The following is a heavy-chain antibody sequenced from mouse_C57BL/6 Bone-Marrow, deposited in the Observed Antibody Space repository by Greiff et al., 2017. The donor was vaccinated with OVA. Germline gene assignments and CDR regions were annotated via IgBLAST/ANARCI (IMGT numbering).Heavy chain of an antibody. CDR3: AREWLHYWYFDV. V-gene: IGHV1-18*01. Sequence: VQLQQSGPELVKPGASVKIPCKASGYTFTDYNMDWVKQSHGKSLEWIGDINPNNGGTIYNQKFKGKATLTVDKSSSTAYMELRSLTSEDTAVYYCAREWLHYWYFDVWGTGTTVTVSS. J-gene: IGHJ1*03. D-gene: IGHD2-2*01. CDR2: INPNNGGT. CDR1: GYTFTDYN.